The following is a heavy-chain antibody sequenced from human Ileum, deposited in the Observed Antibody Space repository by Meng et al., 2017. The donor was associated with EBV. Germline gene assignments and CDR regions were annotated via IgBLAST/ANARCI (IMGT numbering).Heavy chain of an antibody. CDR3: ARDRQCGY. J-gene: IGHJ4*02. Sequence: HVQMVQAATEVKKPWASVKVSCKASGYTFTNYGITWVRQAPGQGLEWMGWISAYNGNTNYAQKLQGRVTMTTDTSTSTAYMELRSLRSDDTAVYYCARDRQCGYWGQGTLVTVSS. CDR1: GYTFTNYG. CDR2: ISAYNGNT. V-gene: IGHV1-18*01. D-gene: IGHD6-19*01.